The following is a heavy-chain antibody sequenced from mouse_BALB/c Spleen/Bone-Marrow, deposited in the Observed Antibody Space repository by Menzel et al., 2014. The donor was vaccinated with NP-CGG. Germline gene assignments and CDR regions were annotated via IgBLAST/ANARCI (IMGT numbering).Heavy chain of an antibody. J-gene: IGHJ4*01. V-gene: IGHV5-17*02. CDR2: ISGGSSII. CDR3: ARKDYFGYAAMDY. Sequence: EVMLVESGGGLVQPGGSRKLSCAASGSTFSSFGMHWVRQAPEKGLEWVAYISGGSSIIYYADTVKGRFTISRDNPKNTLFLQMTSLRSEDTAIYYCARKDYFGYAAMDYWGQGTSVTVSS. D-gene: IGHD1-2*01. CDR1: GSTFSSFG.